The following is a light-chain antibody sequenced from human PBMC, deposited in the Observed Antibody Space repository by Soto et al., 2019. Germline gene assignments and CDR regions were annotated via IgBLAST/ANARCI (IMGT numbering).Light chain of an antibody. CDR2: AAS. J-gene: IGKJ3*01. CDR3: QQYHMWPF. Sequence: DIVLTQSPATLSASPGERVTLSCRASQSVSSDLAWYQQRPGRAPRLLIYAASTRATGIPARFSGSGSGTEFTLTISCLQSDDFAVYYCQQYHMWPFFGPGTELEIK. V-gene: IGKV3-15*01. CDR1: QSVSSD.